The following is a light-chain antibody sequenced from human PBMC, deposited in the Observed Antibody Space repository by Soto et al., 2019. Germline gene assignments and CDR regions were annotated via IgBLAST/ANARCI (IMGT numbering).Light chain of an antibody. Sequence: DIQMTQSPSSLSASVGDRVTITCRASQGISTYLIWYQQRQGKAPKLLMYAASNLVSGVPSRFSGSGSGTEFTLTIRSLQPEDFATYYCQQSYRTPYTFGQGTKLETK. J-gene: IGKJ2*01. CDR1: QGISTY. CDR3: QQSYRTPYT. CDR2: AAS. V-gene: IGKV1-39*01.